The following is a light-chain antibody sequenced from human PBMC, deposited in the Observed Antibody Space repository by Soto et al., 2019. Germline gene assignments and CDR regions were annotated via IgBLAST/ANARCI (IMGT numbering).Light chain of an antibody. CDR3: QSYDSRLSGYV. CDR2: GNS. Sequence: QSVLTQPPSVSGAPGQRVTISCTGSSSNIGAGYDVNWYQQLPGTAPKFLIYGNSNRPSGVPDRFSGSKSGTSASLAITGLQAEDEADYYCQSYDSRLSGYVFGTGTKLNVL. CDR1: SSNIGAGYD. J-gene: IGLJ1*01. V-gene: IGLV1-40*01.